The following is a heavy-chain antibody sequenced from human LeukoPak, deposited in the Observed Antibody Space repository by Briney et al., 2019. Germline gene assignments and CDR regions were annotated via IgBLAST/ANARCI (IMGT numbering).Heavy chain of an antibody. CDR2: INSNNGDT. CDR1: GYTFTGYY. D-gene: IGHD5-24*01. J-gene: IGHJ4*02. V-gene: IGHV1-2*02. Sequence: GASVKVSCKASGYTFTGYYLHWVRQAPGRGLEWVGGINSNNGDTHYAQNFQGRVTMTRDTSISTAYMELSRLGSDDTAVYYCARDGDGYNLDWGQGTLVTVSS. CDR3: ARDGDGYNLD.